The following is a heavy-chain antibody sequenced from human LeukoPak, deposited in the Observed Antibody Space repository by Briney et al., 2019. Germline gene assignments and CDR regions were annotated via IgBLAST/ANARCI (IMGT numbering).Heavy chain of an antibody. J-gene: IGHJ4*02. CDR2: ISAYNGNT. Sequence: EASVKVSCKASGYTFTSYGISWVRQAPGQGLEWMGWISAYNGNTNYAQKLQGRVTMTTDTSTSTAYMELRSLRSDDTAVYYCARNLLGPVDTATVTYDYWGQGTLVTVSS. D-gene: IGHD5-18*01. CDR1: GYTFTSYG. CDR3: ARNLLGPVDTATVTYDY. V-gene: IGHV1-18*01.